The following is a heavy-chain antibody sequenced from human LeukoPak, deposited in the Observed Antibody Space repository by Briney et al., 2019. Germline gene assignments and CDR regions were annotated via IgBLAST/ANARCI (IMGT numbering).Heavy chain of an antibody. CDR3: ARVVGGSPDY. Sequence: SQTLSLTCAISGDSVSSNSAGWNWLRQSPSRGLEWLGRTFYRSKWKNDYAVSVTSRIRINPDTSKNQFSLQLSSVTPEDTAVYYCARVVGGSPDYWGQGTLVTVSS. CDR1: GDSVSSNSAG. D-gene: IGHD2-15*01. CDR2: TFYRSKWKN. J-gene: IGHJ4*02. V-gene: IGHV6-1*01.